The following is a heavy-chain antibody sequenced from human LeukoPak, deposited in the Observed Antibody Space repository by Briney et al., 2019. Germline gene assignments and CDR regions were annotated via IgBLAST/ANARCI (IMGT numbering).Heavy chain of an antibody. V-gene: IGHV4-34*01. CDR2: INHSGST. D-gene: IGHD3-10*01. CDR3: ARKFGRYYGSGSQTDY. Sequence: PSETLSLTCAVSGGSFSGYYWSWIRQPPGKGLEWIGEINHSGSTNYNPSLTSRVTISVDTSKNQFSLKLSSVTAADTAVYYCARKFGRYYGSGSQTDYWGQGTLVTVSS. CDR1: GGSFSGYY. J-gene: IGHJ4*02.